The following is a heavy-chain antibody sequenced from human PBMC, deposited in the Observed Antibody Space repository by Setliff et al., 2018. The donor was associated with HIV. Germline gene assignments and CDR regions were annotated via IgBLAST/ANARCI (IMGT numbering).Heavy chain of an antibody. CDR2: IHFSGST. Sequence: SETLSLTCTVPGGSISSSTYYWGWIRQPPGKGLEWIGNIHFSGSTYYNPSLKSRVTVSVDPSKSQFSLKLSSVTAADTAVYYCARTTYSGSYFNDSWGQGTLVTVSS. J-gene: IGHJ5*01. CDR1: GGSISSSTYY. V-gene: IGHV4-39*01. CDR3: ARTTYSGSYFNDS. D-gene: IGHD1-26*01.